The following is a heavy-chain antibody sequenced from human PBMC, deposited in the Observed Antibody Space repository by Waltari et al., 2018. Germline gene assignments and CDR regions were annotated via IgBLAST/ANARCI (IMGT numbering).Heavy chain of an antibody. J-gene: IGHJ4*02. V-gene: IGHV1-69*08. Sequence: QVQLVQSGAEVKKTGSSVKVSCKASGGTFSSYTISWVRQAPGQGLEWMGRIIPILGIANYAQKFQGRVTITADKSTSTAYMELSSLRSEDTAVYYCAREYYSSGYYYDYWGQGTLVTVSS. CDR1: GGTFSSYT. CDR2: IIPILGIA. D-gene: IGHD3-22*01. CDR3: AREYYSSGYYYDY.